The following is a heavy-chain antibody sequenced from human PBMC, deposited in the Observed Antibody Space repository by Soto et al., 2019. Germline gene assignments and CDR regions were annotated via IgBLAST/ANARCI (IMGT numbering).Heavy chain of an antibody. V-gene: IGHV1-18*04. CDR2: ISTYNGNT. Sequence: GASVKVSCKASGYTFTSYGISWVRQAPGQGLEWLGWISTYNGNTNSAPRLQGRLTLTTDTSTNTAYMELRSLTSDDTAVYYCARDERDSCSGGDCFYFDYGGQGTLVTVSS. CDR3: ARDERDSCSGGDCFYFDY. J-gene: IGHJ4*02. CDR1: GYTFTSYG. D-gene: IGHD2-21*02.